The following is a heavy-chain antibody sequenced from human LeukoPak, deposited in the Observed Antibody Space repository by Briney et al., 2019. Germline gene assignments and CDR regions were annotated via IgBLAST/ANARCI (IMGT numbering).Heavy chain of an antibody. Sequence: GGSLRLSCSASGFNLNDYAMNWVRQAPGKGLEWVSYISKASSTMYYADSVRGRFTISRDNGKNSLFLDMKSLRDDDTAVYFCARDENWGSSYYYHGLDVWGQGTTVTVSS. CDR2: ISKASSTM. D-gene: IGHD7-27*01. J-gene: IGHJ6*02. V-gene: IGHV3-48*02. CDR1: GFNLNDYA. CDR3: ARDENWGSSYYYHGLDV.